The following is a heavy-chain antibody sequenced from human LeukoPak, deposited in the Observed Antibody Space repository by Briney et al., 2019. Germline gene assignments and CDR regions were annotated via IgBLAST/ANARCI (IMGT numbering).Heavy chain of an antibody. CDR2: ISGSGGST. CDR1: GFTFSSYA. D-gene: IGHD5-18*01. CDR3: AKVDQSWIHASLFDY. Sequence: PGGSLRLSCAASGFTFSSYAMSWVRQAPGKGLEWVSAISGSGGSTYYADSVKGRFTISRDNSKNTLYLQMNSLRAEDTAVYYCAKVDQSWIHASLFDYWGQGTLVTVSS. J-gene: IGHJ4*02. V-gene: IGHV3-23*01.